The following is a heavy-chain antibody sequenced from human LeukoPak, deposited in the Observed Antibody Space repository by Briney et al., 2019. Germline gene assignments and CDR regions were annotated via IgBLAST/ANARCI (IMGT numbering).Heavy chain of an antibody. CDR2: ISGSSSYI. V-gene: IGHV3-21*01. D-gene: IGHD3-16*02. CDR1: GFTFSSYS. CDR3: ARVPAGVIGMKDAFDI. J-gene: IGHJ3*02. Sequence: KSGGSLRLSCAASGFTFSSYSMNWVRQAPGKGLEWVSSISGSSSYIYYADSVKGRFTISRHNAKSSLYLQMNSLRAEDTAVYYCARVPAGVIGMKDAFDIWGQGTMVTVSS.